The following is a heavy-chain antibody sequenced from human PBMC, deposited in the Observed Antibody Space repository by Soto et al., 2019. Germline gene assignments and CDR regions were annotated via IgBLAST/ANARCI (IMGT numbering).Heavy chain of an antibody. CDR3: AINGWGMATVGM. D-gene: IGHD4-4*01. CDR2: IYSGGTT. CDR1: GFTVSNNY. J-gene: IGHJ4*02. Sequence: EVQLVESGGGLVQPGGSLRLSCAASGFTVSNNYMIWFRLPPGKGLEWVSLIYSGGTTYYADSVKGRFTISRDNSKNTLYLQMNSLRVEATAVYYCAINGWGMATVGMWGPGTLVTVSS. V-gene: IGHV3-53*01.